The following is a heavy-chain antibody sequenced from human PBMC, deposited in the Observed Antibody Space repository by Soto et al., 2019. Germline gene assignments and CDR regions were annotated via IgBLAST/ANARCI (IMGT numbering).Heavy chain of an antibody. CDR3: ATVHNTSRSFDY. Sequence: GGSLRLSCAASGFTFNISAMTWVRQAPGKGLEWVSTTGASGRTTYYAHSVKGQFTVSRDNSKNTLDLQMSSLRAEDTAVYYCATVHNTSRSFDYWGQGTLVTVSS. V-gene: IGHV3-23*01. CDR2: TGASGRTT. D-gene: IGHD2-2*02. J-gene: IGHJ4*02. CDR1: GFTFNISA.